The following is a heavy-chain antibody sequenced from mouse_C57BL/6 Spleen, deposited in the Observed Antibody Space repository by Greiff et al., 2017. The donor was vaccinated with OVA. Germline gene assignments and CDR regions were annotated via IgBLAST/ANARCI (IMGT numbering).Heavy chain of an antibody. D-gene: IGHD1-1*01. CDR3: ARHGSSYIDY. Sequence: VMLVESGPELVKPGASVKISCKASGYSFTSYYIHWVKQRPGQGLEWIGWIYPGSGNTKYNEKFKGKATLTADTSSSTAYMQLSSLTSEDSAVYYCARHGSSYIDYWGQGTTLTVSS. CDR2: IYPGSGNT. J-gene: IGHJ2*01. V-gene: IGHV1-66*01. CDR1: GYSFTSYY.